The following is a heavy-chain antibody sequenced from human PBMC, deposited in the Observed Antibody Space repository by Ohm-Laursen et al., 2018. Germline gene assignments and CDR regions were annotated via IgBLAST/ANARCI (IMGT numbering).Heavy chain of an antibody. V-gene: IGHV4-59*08. J-gene: IGHJ4*02. CDR3: ASSYSGSYLYYFDY. CDR1: GGSITSYY. D-gene: IGHD1-26*01. CDR2: VDYSGNT. Sequence: SETLSLTCDVSGGSITSYYWNWIRQPPGKGLEWIGYVDYSGNTRYNPSLKSRVTISVETSKNQFSLKLSSVTAADTAVYYCASSYSGSYLYYFDYWGQGTLVTVSS.